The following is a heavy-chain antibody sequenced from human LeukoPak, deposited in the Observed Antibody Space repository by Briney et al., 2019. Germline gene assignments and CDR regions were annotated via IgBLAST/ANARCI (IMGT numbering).Heavy chain of an antibody. J-gene: IGHJ4*02. CDR2: INPSCGST. V-gene: IGHV1-46*01. D-gene: IGHD2-8*01. Sequence: GASVKVSCKASGYTFTSYYMHWVRQAPGQGLEWMGLINPSCGSTSYAQKLQGRVTLTRDTSTSTVYMELSSLRSEDTAVYYCARVATVRTSPIDYWGQGTLVTVSS. CDR3: ARVATVRTSPIDY. CDR1: GYTFTSYY.